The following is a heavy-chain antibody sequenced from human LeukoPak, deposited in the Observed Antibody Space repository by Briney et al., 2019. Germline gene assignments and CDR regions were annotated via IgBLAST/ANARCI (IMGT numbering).Heavy chain of an antibody. V-gene: IGHV4-59*12. J-gene: IGHJ3*02. D-gene: IGHD3-16*01. CDR1: GGSISSYY. CDR3: ARDMYYDYVWGSVLAFDI. CDR2: IYYSGST. Sequence: SETLSLTCTVSGGSISSYYCSWIRQPPGKGLEWIGYIYYSGSTNYNPSLKSRVTMSVDTSKNQFSLKLSSVTAADTAVYYCARDMYYDYVWGSVLAFDIWGQGTMVTVSS.